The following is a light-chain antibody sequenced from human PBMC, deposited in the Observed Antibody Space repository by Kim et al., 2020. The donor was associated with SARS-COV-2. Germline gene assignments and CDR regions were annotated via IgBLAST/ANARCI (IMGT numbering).Light chain of an antibody. CDR3: QNYNSAPRT. CDR2: AAS. CDR1: RGISNY. J-gene: IGKJ1*01. Sequence: AAVGDRVTITCRASRGISNYLAWYQQKPGKIPTLLVYAASALQSGVPSRFSVSGSGTDFTLTINSLQPDDVATYYCQNYNSAPRTFGRGTKVDIK. V-gene: IGKV1-27*01.